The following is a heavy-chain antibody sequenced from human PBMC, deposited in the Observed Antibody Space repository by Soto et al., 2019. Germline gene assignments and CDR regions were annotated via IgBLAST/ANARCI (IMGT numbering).Heavy chain of an antibody. Sequence: QVQLQESGPGLVRPSQTLSLTCTVSGGSISTDAHYWSWFRQPPGKGLEWIGYIFYSGTTYYNPYLKSQVSMSIDTSKNQFSLKLSSVTAADTAVYYWARGPTVTTDYRGQGALVTLSS. CDR1: GGSISTDAHY. J-gene: IGHJ4*02. D-gene: IGHD4-17*01. CDR3: ARGPTVTTDY. V-gene: IGHV4-30-4*01. CDR2: IFYSGTT.